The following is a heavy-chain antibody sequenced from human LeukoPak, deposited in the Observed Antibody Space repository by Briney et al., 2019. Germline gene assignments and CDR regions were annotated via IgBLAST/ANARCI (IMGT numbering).Heavy chain of an antibody. J-gene: IGHJ4*02. D-gene: IGHD3-9*01. CDR3: ARHYDILTGFYSGRFHH. CDR1: GGSIGSGSYY. CDR2: IYYSGRT. V-gene: IGHV4-39*01. Sequence: SETLFLTCSVSGGSIGSGSYYWGWIRQPPGKGLEWIGSIYYSGRTYYNPSLKSRVTTSVDTSKNQFSLNLSSVTAADTAVYYCARHYDILTGFYSGRFHHWGQGTLVAISS.